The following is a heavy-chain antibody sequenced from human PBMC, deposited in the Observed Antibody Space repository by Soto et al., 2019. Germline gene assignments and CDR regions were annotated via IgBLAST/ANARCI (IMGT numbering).Heavy chain of an antibody. CDR2: IIPIFGTA. CDR1: GGTFSSYA. Sequence: SVKVSCKVSGGTFSSYAISWVRQAPGQGLEWMGGIIPIFGTANYAQKFQGRVTITADESTSTAYMELSSLRSEDTAVYYCARGWENSIFGVVSPGVFDYWGQGTLVTVSS. D-gene: IGHD3-3*01. CDR3: ARGWENSIFGVVSPGVFDY. V-gene: IGHV1-69*01. J-gene: IGHJ4*02.